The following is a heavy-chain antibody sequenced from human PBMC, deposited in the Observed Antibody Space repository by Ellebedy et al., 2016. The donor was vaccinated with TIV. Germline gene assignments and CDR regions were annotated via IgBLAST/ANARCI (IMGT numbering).Heavy chain of an antibody. CDR2: LTSVVDGGTA. CDR3: TTAPFHPNLEC. J-gene: IGHJ4*02. V-gene: IGHV3-15*01. CDR1: GFTFNNAW. Sequence: PGGSLRLSCAASGFTFNNAWMNWVRQAPGKGLEWVGHLTSVVDGGTAHYAAPVKGRFTISTDDLKTTLYLQMNSLKIEDTAVYYCTTAPFHPNLECWGQGILVAVSS.